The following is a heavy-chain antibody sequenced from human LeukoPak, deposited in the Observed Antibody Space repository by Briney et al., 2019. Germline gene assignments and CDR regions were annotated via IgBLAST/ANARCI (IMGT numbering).Heavy chain of an antibody. CDR3: ATRIF. D-gene: IGHD3-3*02. CDR2: IHRDDRT. J-gene: IGHJ4*02. V-gene: IGHV3-53*01. CDR1: GFAVSGDY. Sequence: GGSLRLSCAASGFAVSGDYMSWVRQAPGKGLDWVSIIHRDDRTYYADSAKGRFTISSDISKNTLYLQMNALRAEDTAVYYCATRIFWGQGTLVTVSS.